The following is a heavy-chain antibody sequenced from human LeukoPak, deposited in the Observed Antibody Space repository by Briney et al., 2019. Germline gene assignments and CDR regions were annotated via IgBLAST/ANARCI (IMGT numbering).Heavy chain of an antibody. J-gene: IGHJ4*02. CDR3: AGRIGSGWYYDY. D-gene: IGHD6-19*01. CDR2: ITASGYTT. V-gene: IGHV3-23*01. Sequence: GGSLRLSCAASGFTFSNYGMVWVRQAPGKGLEWVSSITASGYTTYYADSVKGRFTISRDNSKNTLYLQMNSLTAEDTAVYYCAGRIGSGWYYDYWGQGTLVTVSS. CDR1: GFTFSNYG.